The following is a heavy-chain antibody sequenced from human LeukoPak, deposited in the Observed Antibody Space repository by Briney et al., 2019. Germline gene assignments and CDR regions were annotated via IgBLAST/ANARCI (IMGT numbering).Heavy chain of an antibody. Sequence: ASVKVSCKASGGTFSSYAISWVRQAPGQGLEWMGGIIPIFGTANYAQKFQGRVTITADKSTSTAYMELSSLRSEDTAVYYCARSELDDILTGYLYYFDYWGQGTLVIVSS. CDR3: ARSELDDILTGYLYYFDY. CDR1: GGTFSSYA. D-gene: IGHD3-9*01. CDR2: IIPIFGTA. V-gene: IGHV1-69*06. J-gene: IGHJ4*02.